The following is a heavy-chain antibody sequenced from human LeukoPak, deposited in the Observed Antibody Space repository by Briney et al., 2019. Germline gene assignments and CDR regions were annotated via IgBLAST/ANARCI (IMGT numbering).Heavy chain of an antibody. D-gene: IGHD2-2*01. CDR1: GFTFGDSA. Sequence: AGGSLRPSCAASGFTFGDSAMHWVRQAPGKGPECVTFIQFDGSYKHYSDSVKGRFTISRDNSKNTLYLEMNSLRAEDTAVYYCATHCSGTACHRDYWGQGTLVTVSS. CDR3: ATHCSGTACHRDY. V-gene: IGHV3-30*02. CDR2: IQFDGSYK. J-gene: IGHJ4*02.